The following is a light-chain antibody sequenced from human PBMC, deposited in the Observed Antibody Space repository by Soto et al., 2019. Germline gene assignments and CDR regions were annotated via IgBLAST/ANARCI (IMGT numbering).Light chain of an antibody. CDR1: QSITSSIY. CDR2: GAS. V-gene: IGKV3-20*01. Sequence: EIVLTQSPGTLSLSPGERATLSCRASQSITSSIYLALYQQKPGQAPRLLIYGASSRATGIPDRFSGSGSGTDFTLTISSLEPEDFAVYYCQQYCNSPRTFGQGTKVDIK. J-gene: IGKJ1*01. CDR3: QQYCNSPRT.